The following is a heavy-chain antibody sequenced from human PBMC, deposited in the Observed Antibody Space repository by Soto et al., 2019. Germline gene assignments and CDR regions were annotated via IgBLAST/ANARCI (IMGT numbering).Heavy chain of an antibody. Sequence: EVQLLESGGGLVQPGGSLRLSCAASGLSFSNYAMSCVRQAPGKGLEWVSSLSGSGANTYYADSVKGRFTISRDNSKNTVYLQMNTLRAECTVVCYCTKAGKCSGDTSQVAFDIWGQGTIVTLSS. D-gene: IGHD2-15*01. CDR2: LSGSGANT. CDR1: GLSFSNYA. J-gene: IGHJ3*02. CDR3: TKAGKCSGDTSQVAFDI. V-gene: IGHV3-23*01.